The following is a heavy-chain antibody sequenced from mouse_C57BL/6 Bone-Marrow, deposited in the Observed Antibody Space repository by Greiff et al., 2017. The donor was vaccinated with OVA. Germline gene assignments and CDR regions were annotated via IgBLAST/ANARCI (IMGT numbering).Heavy chain of an antibody. CDR1: GFTFSDFY. J-gene: IGHJ2*01. Sequence: EVKVVESGGGLVQSGRSLRLSCATSGFTFSDFYMEWVRQAPGKGLEWIAASRNKANDYTTEYSASVKGRFIVSRDTSQSILYLQMNALRAEDTAIYYCARDDSSGYFDYWGQGTTLTVSS. CDR3: ARDDSSGYFDY. CDR2: SRNKANDYTT. D-gene: IGHD3-2*02. V-gene: IGHV7-1*01.